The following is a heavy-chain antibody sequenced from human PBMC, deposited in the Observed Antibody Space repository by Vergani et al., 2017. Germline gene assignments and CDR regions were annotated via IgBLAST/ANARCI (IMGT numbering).Heavy chain of an antibody. CDR2: IYSGGST. CDR3: ARSRATVTTYYYYGMDV. J-gene: IGHJ6*02. D-gene: IGHD4-11*01. Sequence: EVQLVESGGGLVQPGGSLRLSCAASGFTVSSNYMSWVRQAPGKGLEWVSVIYSGGSTYYADSGKGRFTISRHNSKNTLYLQMNSLRAEDTAVYYCARSRATVTTYYYYGMDVWGQGTTVTVSS. CDR1: GFTVSSNY. V-gene: IGHV3-53*04.